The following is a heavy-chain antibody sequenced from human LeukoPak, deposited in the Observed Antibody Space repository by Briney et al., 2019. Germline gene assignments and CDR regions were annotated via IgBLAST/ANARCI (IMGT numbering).Heavy chain of an antibody. D-gene: IGHD6-13*01. J-gene: IGHJ4*02. CDR1: GFTFSSYW. CDR2: INSDGSST. V-gene: IGHV3-74*01. CDR3: ASEIPGSIAAAEYFDY. Sequence: GGSLRLSCAASGFTFSSYWMHWVRHAPGKGLVWVSRINSDGSSTSYADSVKGRFTISRDNAKNTLYLQMNSLRAEDTAVYYCASEIPGSIAAAEYFDYWGQGTLVTVSS.